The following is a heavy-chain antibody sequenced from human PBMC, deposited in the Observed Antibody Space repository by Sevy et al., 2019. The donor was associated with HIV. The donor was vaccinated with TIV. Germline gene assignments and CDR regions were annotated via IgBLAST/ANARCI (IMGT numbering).Heavy chain of an antibody. J-gene: IGHJ4*02. CDR1: GYTFNNYI. Sequence: ASVKVSCRGSGYTFNNYIIYWVRQAPGQSLEWMGWVNTASGDTKYSQKFQGRLITTTDTSARTVYMELNSLRSEDTAFYFCARDFCSGGSCYSAFVYWGQGTLVTVSS. V-gene: IGHV1-3*04. CDR3: ARDFCSGGSCYSAFVY. CDR2: VNTASGDT. D-gene: IGHD2-15*01.